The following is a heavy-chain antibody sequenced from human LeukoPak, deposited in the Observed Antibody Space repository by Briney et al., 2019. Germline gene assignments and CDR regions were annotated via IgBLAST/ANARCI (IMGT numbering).Heavy chain of an antibody. CDR1: GFTFSSYG. Sequence: GSLRLSCAASGFTFSSYGMHWVRQPPGKGLEWIGEIFHNGNTNYNPSLKSRVTISVDKSKNQFSLKLSSVTAADTAVYYCARALTTVTNHDYWGQGTLVTVSS. CDR2: IFHNGNT. D-gene: IGHD4-17*01. CDR3: ARALTTVTNHDY. J-gene: IGHJ4*02. V-gene: IGHV4-4*02.